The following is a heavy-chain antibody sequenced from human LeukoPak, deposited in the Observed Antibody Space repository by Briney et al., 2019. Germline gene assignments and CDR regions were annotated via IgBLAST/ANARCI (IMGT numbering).Heavy chain of an antibody. Sequence: SETLSLTCTVSGGSISGYYWSWIWQPPGKGLEWIGYISYGGSTNYNPSLKSRVSISVDTSKNQFSLNLNSVTAADTAVFYCARHGSGWSFDYWGQGTLVTVSS. CDR1: GGSISGYY. CDR3: ARHGSGWSFDY. V-gene: IGHV4-59*08. CDR2: ISYGGST. D-gene: IGHD6-19*01. J-gene: IGHJ4*02.